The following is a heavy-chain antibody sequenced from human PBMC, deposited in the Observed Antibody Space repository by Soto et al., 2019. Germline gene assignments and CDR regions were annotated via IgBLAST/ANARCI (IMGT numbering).Heavy chain of an antibody. CDR2: ISYDGNNK. CDR3: AKDIEEIVYYYGMDV. Sequence: GGSLRLSCAASGFTFSNYGMHWVCQAPGKGLEWVALISYDGNNKYYADSVKGRFTIARDNSKNTLFLQMNSLRAEDTAVYYCAKDIEEIVYYYGMDVWGQGTTVTVSS. V-gene: IGHV3-30*18. CDR1: GFTFSNYG. D-gene: IGHD1-26*01. J-gene: IGHJ6*02.